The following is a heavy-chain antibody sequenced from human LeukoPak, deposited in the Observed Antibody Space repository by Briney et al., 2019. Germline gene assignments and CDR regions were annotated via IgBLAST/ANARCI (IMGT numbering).Heavy chain of an antibody. CDR3: ARPGIAAAGTSWNAFDI. CDR2: INHSGST. V-gene: IGHV4-34*01. J-gene: IGHJ3*02. D-gene: IGHD6-13*01. Sequence: SETLSLTCAVSGGSISSYYWSWIRQPPGKGLEWIGEINHSGSTNYNPSLKSRVTISVDTSKNQFSLKLSSVTAADTAVYYCARPGIAAAGTSWNAFDIWGQGTMVTVSS. CDR1: GGSISSYY.